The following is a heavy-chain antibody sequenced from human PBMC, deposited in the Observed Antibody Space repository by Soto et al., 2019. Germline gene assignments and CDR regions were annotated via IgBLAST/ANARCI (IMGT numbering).Heavy chain of an antibody. CDR2: IYYSGST. Sequence: QVQLQESGPGLVKPSETLSLTCPVSGGSISSYYLSWIRQPPGKGLEWIGYIYYSGSTNYNPSRMSRVTISVDTSKNQFSLKLSSVTAADTAVYYCARVGGFGELVFDYCGQGTLVTVSS. CDR3: ARVGGFGELVFDY. J-gene: IGHJ4*02. CDR1: GGSISSYY. V-gene: IGHV4-59*01. D-gene: IGHD3-10*01.